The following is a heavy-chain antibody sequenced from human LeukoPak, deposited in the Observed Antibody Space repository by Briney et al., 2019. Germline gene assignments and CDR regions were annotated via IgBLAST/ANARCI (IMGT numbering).Heavy chain of an antibody. CDR1: GGTFSSYA. D-gene: IGHD3-22*01. Sequence: GASVKVSCKASGGTFSSYAISWVRQAPGQGLEWMGGIIPIFGTANYAQKFQGRVTITADESTSTAYMELSSLRSEDTAMYYCARDRKFYYDSSGYASFDFWGQGTLVTASS. J-gene: IGHJ4*02. CDR2: IIPIFGTA. CDR3: ARDRKFYYDSSGYASFDF. V-gene: IGHV1-69*13.